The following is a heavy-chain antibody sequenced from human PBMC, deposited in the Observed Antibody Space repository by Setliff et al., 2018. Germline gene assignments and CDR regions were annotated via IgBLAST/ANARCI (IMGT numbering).Heavy chain of an antibody. D-gene: IGHD2-21*02. CDR1: GGTFNNYA. J-gene: IGHJ6*03. CDR2: FIPIFGTA. Sequence: ASVKVSCKASGGTFNNYALNWVRQAPGQGLEWMGGFIPIFGTANYAQKFQGRVTVIADESTTTTYMELSSLRPEDTAVYYCAALRVVTNSPTSYYYYMDVWGEGTTVTVSS. V-gene: IGHV1-69*13. CDR3: AALRVVTNSPTSYYYYMDV.